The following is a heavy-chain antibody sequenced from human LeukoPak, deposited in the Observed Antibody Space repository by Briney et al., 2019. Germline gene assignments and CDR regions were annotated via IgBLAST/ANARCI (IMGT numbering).Heavy chain of an antibody. Sequence: GGPLRLSCAASGFTVSSNYMSWVRRAPGQGGEWGSVIYRGGTTYYADSVKGRFTISRDNSKSTLYLQMNSLRAEDTAIYYCARGGYCTSGVCSSPRPLDYWGQGTLVTGSS. D-gene: IGHD2-8*01. CDR1: GFTVSSNY. V-gene: IGHV3-53*05. CDR3: ARGGYCTSGVCSSPRPLDY. J-gene: IGHJ4*02. CDR2: IYRGGTT.